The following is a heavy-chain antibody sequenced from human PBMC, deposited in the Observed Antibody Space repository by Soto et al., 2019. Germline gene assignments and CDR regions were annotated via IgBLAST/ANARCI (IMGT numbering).Heavy chain of an antibody. V-gene: IGHV3-30*18. CDR3: AKMDTAMVTAGDY. CDR1: GFTFSSYG. D-gene: IGHD5-18*01. CDR2: ISYDGSNK. J-gene: IGHJ4*02. Sequence: GGSLRLSCAASGFTFSSYGMHWVRQAPGKGLEWVAVISYDGSNKYYADSVKGRFTISRDNSKNTLYLQMNSLRAEDTAVYYCAKMDTAMVTAGDYWGQGTLVTVSS.